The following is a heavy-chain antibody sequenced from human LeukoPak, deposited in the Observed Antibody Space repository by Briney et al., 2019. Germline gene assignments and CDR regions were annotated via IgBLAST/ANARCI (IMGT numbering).Heavy chain of an antibody. D-gene: IGHD4-17*01. CDR1: GYTFTSYG. V-gene: IGHV1-18*01. Sequence: GASVKVSCKASGYTFTSYGISWVRQAPGQGLEWMGWISAYNGNTNYAQKLQGRVTMTTDTSTSTADMELRSLRSDDTAVYYCARDRNGDYGDYWGQGTLVTVSS. CDR3: ARDRNGDYGDY. CDR2: ISAYNGNT. J-gene: IGHJ4*02.